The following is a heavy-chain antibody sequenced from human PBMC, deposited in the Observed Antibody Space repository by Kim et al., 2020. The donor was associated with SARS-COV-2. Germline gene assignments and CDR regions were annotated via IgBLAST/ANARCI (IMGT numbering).Heavy chain of an antibody. V-gene: IGHV5-10-1*01. CDR1: GYSFTSYW. Sequence: GESLKISCKGSGYSFTSYWISWVRQMPGKGLEWMGRIDPSDSYTNYSPSFQGHVTISADKSISTAYLQWSSLKASDTAMYYCARHASERSTIFNYYGMDVWGQGTTVTVSS. CDR3: ARHASERSTIFNYYGMDV. D-gene: IGHD3-10*02. J-gene: IGHJ6*02. CDR2: IDPSDSYT.